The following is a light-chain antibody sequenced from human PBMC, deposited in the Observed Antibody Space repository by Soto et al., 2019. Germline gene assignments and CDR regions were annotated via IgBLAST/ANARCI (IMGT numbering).Light chain of an antibody. CDR3: QQLNNFVFT. CDR1: QGISTY. V-gene: IGKV1-9*01. J-gene: IGKJ3*01. CDR2: ATS. Sequence: DIRVTQSPSFLSASIGDRVTITCRASQGISTYLAWYQQTPGKAPKLLIYATSNLQSGVPSRFSGSGSGTDFTLTISSLQPEDFATYYCQQLNNFVFTFGPGTKVDIK.